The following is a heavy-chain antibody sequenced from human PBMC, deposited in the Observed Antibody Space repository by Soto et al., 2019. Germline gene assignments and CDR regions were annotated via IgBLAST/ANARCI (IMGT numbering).Heavy chain of an antibody. J-gene: IGHJ6*02. CDR3: ARDTTVRPDYYYYGMDV. Sequence: QVQLQESGPGLVKPSQTLSLTCTVSGGSISSGDYYWSWIRQPPGKGLEWIGYIYYSGSTYYNPSLKSRVTISVDTSKNQFSLKLSSATAADTAVYYCARDTTVRPDYYYYGMDVWGQGTTVTVSS. CDR1: GGSISSGDYY. CDR2: IYYSGST. V-gene: IGHV4-30-4*01. D-gene: IGHD4-17*01.